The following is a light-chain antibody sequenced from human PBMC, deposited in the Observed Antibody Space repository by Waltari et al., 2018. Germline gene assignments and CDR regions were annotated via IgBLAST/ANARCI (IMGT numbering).Light chain of an antibody. J-gene: IGLJ3*02. CDR2: DVS. CDR1: SSDVGAYNY. V-gene: IGLV2-14*03. Sequence: QSALTQPASVSGSPGQSIPISCTGRSSDVGAYNYFSWYQQHPGKAPRLIIFDVSNRPSGVSNRFSGSKSGNTASLTISGLQAEDEADYYCASYVSSSTLELFGGGTSLTVL. CDR3: ASYVSSSTLEL.